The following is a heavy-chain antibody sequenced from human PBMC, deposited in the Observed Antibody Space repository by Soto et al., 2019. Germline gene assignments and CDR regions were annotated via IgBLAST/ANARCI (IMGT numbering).Heavy chain of an antibody. V-gene: IGHV1-18*04. J-gene: IGHJ6*01. Sequence: ASVKVSCKASGYTFTSYGISWVRQAPGQGLEWMGWISAYNGNTNYAQKLQGRVTMTTDTSTSTAYMELRSLRSDDTAVYYCARDRGYYGSGSYEYYYYGMDVWGQGTTVTVSS. CDR3: ARDRGYYGSGSYEYYYYGMDV. D-gene: IGHD3-10*01. CDR1: GYTFTSYG. CDR2: ISAYNGNT.